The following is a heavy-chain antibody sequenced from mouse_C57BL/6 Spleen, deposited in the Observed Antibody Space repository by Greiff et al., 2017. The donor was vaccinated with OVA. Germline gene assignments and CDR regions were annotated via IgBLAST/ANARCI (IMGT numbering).Heavy chain of an antibody. D-gene: IGHD2-2*01. CDR3: ARGGYPYYFDY. V-gene: IGHV1-82*01. CDR2: IYPGDGDT. Sequence: QVQLKQSGPELVKPGASVKISCKASGYAFSSSWMNWVKQRPGKGLEWIGRIYPGDGDTNYNGKFKGKATLTADKSSSTAYMQLSSLTSEDSAVYFCARGGYPYYFDYWGQGTTLTVSS. CDR1: GYAFSSSW. J-gene: IGHJ2*01.